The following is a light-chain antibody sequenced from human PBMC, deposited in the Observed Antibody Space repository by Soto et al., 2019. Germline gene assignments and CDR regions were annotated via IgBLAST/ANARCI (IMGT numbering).Light chain of an antibody. J-gene: IGKJ2*01. Sequence: DLQMTQSPSSLSASVGDRVTITCRAGQSISTYLNWYQQKPGKAPNLLIYAASNLQSGVPSRFSGSGSGTHFTLTIDSLQPGDSATYFCQQSDSTPPEYTFGQGTKLEIK. V-gene: IGKV1-39*01. CDR3: QQSDSTPPEYT. CDR2: AAS. CDR1: QSISTY.